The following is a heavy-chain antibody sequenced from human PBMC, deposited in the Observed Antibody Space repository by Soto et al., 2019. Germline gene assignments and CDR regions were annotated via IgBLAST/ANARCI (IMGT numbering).Heavy chain of an antibody. CDR1: GGSISSGDYY. D-gene: IGHD3-10*01. CDR3: ASRHGLDIDAYY. Sequence: SETLSLTCTVSGGSISSGDYYWSWIRQPPGKGLEWIGYIYYSGSTYYNPSLKSRVTISVDTSKNQFSLKLSSVTAADTAVYFCASRHGLDIDAYYWGQGILVTVSS. J-gene: IGHJ4*02. CDR2: IYYSGST. V-gene: IGHV4-30-4*01.